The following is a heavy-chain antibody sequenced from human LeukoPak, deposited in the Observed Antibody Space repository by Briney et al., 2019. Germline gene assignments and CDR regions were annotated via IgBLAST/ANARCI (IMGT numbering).Heavy chain of an antibody. CDR1: GFTFSSYG. J-gene: IGHJ5*02. CDR3: AKDHSKTSYYGSGTYYRPNWFDP. Sequence: GGSLRLSCAASGFTFSSYGMHWVRQAPGKGLEWVAFIRSDGSNKYYADSVKGRFTISRDNSKNTLYLQMNSLRPEDTAVYYCAKDHSKTSYYGSGTYYRPNWFDPWGQGTLVIVSS. CDR2: IRSDGSNK. D-gene: IGHD3-10*01. V-gene: IGHV3-30*02.